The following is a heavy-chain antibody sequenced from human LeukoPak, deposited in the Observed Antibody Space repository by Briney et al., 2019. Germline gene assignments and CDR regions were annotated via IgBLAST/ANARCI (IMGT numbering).Heavy chain of an antibody. J-gene: IGHJ5*01. CDR3: ARGRSRVTIFGVALNWLDS. D-gene: IGHD3-3*01. V-gene: IGHV4-34*01. CDR2: IHHSGRT. CDR1: GGSFSNYD. Sequence: PSETLSLTCAVYGGSFSNYDWTWIRQPPGKGLEWIGEIHHSGRTNYNPFLKSRITISADTSKKQFSLRLSSVTAADTAVYYCARGRSRVTIFGVALNWLDSWGQGNLVTVSS.